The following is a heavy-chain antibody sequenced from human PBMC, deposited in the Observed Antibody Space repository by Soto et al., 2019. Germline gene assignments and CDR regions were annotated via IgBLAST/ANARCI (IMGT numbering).Heavy chain of an antibody. D-gene: IGHD6-19*01. CDR3: ARFTSSRYSSGWYTSVKPPSDY. CDR1: GGSVSSGSYY. CDR2: IYYSGST. Sequence: QVQLQESGPGLVKPSETLSLTCTVSGGSVSSGSYYWSWIRQPPGKGLEWIGYIYYSGSTNYNPSLKSRVTISVDTSKNQFSLKLSSVTAADTAVYYCARFTSSRYSSGWYTSVKPPSDYWGQGTLVTVSS. J-gene: IGHJ4*02. V-gene: IGHV4-61*01.